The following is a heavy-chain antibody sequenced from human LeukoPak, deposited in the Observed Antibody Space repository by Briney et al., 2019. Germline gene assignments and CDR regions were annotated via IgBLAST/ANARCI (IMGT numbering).Heavy chain of an antibody. CDR1: GGTFSSYA. Sequence: SVKLSCKASGGTFSSYAISWVRQAPGQGLEWMGGIIPIFGTANYAQKFQGRVTITADESTSTAYMELRSLRSDDTAVYYCGRDPDYDTLTGYSDYWGQGTLVTVSS. CDR3: GRDPDYDTLTGYSDY. V-gene: IGHV1-69*01. J-gene: IGHJ4*02. D-gene: IGHD3-9*01. CDR2: IIPIFGTA.